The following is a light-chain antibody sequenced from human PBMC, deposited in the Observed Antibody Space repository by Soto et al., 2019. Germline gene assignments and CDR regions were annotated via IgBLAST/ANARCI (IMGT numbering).Light chain of an antibody. Sequence: IQMTQSPSTLSASVGDRVTITCRASQSISSWLAWYQQKPGKAPKLLIYDAPSLESGVPSRFSGSGSGTEFTLTISSLQPDDFATYYCQQYNSYSWTFGQGTKV. CDR1: QSISSW. CDR3: QQYNSYSWT. V-gene: IGKV1-5*01. CDR2: DAP. J-gene: IGKJ1*01.